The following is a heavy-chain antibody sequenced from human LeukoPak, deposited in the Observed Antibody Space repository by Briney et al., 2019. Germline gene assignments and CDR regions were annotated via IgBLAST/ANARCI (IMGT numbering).Heavy chain of an antibody. CDR2: ITPIFGTA. V-gene: IGHV1-69*05. CDR1: GGTFSSYA. D-gene: IGHD5-24*01. CDR3: ARAREMATITAWFDP. J-gene: IGHJ5*02. Sequence: ASVKVSCKASGGTFSSYAISWVRQAPGQGLEWMGGITPIFGTANYAQKFQGRVTITTDESTSTAYMELSSLRSEDTAVYYCARAREMATITAWFDPWGQGTLVTVSS.